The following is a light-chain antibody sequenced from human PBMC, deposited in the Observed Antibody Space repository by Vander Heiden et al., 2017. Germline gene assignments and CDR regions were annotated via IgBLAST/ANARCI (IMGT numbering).Light chain of an antibody. Sequence: DIQMTQSPSSPSASIGDKVTITCRASQSSSTYLNWYQQKVGKAPKLLIYATSSLQSGVPSSCSGSGSGTDFTLTISSLQHEDVATYYCQQSYSTPFTFGGGTKVEIK. J-gene: IGKJ4*01. V-gene: IGKV1-39*01. CDR3: QQSYSTPFT. CDR2: ATS. CDR1: QSSSTY.